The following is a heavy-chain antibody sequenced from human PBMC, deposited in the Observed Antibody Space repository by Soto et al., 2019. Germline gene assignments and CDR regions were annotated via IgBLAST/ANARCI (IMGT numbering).Heavy chain of an antibody. V-gene: IGHV1-2*04. J-gene: IGHJ6*02. CDR2: INPNSGGT. Sequence: ASVKVSCKASGYTFTGYYMHWVRQAPGQGLEWMGWINPNSGGTNYAQKFQGWVTMTRDTSISTAYMELSRLRSDDTAVYYCARGGGGYSENYGMDVWGQGTKVTVSS. CDR3: ARGGGGYSENYGMDV. D-gene: IGHD5-18*01. CDR1: GYTFTGYY.